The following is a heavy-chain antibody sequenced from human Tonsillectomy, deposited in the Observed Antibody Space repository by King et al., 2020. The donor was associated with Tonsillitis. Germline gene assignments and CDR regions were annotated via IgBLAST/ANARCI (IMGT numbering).Heavy chain of an antibody. D-gene: IGHD4-23*01. CDR1: GYSFTDYY. CDR3: ARDAATVVNLNWFDP. J-gene: IGHJ5*02. CDR2: INPYSDTT. Sequence: QLVQSGAEVKKRGASVKVSCKASGYSFTDYYMHWVRQAPGQGLEWMGWINPYSDTTNYAQNFQGRVTMTRDTSITTVYMELSRLRSDDTAVYYCARDAATVVNLNWFDPWGQGTLVTVSS. V-gene: IGHV1-2*02.